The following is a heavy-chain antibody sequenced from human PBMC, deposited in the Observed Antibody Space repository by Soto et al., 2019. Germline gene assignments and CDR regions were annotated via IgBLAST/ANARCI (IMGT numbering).Heavy chain of an antibody. CDR2: IGSKANSYAT. CDR1: GFTFSGSA. V-gene: IGHV3-73*02. Sequence: EVQLVESGGGLVQPGGSLTLSCAASGFTFSGSAIHWVRQASGKGLEWVGRIGSKANSYATAYAASMKGRFTISRDDSKNTAYLQMNSLKTDDTAVYYCTNNDYGVFWGQGTLDTVSS. CDR3: TNNDYGVF. D-gene: IGHD4-17*01. J-gene: IGHJ4*02.